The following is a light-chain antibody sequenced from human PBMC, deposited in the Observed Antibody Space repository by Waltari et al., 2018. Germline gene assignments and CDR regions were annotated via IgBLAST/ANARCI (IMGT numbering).Light chain of an antibody. CDR1: QSISRF. CDR3: QHSYRPPYI. CDR2: TAS. J-gene: IGKJ2*01. V-gene: IGKV1-39*01. Sequence: DIQMTQSPSSLSTSVGDRVTITCRAGQSISRFLNWYQQKPGEAPKLLIYTASSLQSGVPSRFSGSGSGTDFTLTISSLQPEDFATYYCQHSYRPPYIFGQGTKLEIK.